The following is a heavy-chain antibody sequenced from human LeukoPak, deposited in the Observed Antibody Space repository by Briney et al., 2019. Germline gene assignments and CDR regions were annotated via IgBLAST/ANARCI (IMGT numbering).Heavy chain of an antibody. CDR3: ARDRTRAFDY. CDR1: GGSFSGYY. V-gene: IGHV4-59*01. Sequence: KPSETLSLTCAVYGGSFSGYYWSWIRQPPGKGLEWIGYISYSGSTNYNPSLKSRVTISVDTSKNQFSLKLSSVTAADTAVYYCARDRTRAFDYWGQGTLVTVSS. CDR2: ISYSGST. J-gene: IGHJ4*02. D-gene: IGHD2-2*01.